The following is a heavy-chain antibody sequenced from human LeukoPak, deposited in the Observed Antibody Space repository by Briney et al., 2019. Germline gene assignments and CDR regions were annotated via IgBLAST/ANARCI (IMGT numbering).Heavy chain of an antibody. Sequence: PGGSLRLSCAVSGFTFSGFWMSWSRQAPGKGLEWVASINSDGSEGYYADVVKGRFTISRDNSRSTLYLQMDSLRPEDTAVYYCVRGSFGELYWGQGTLVTVSS. CDR3: VRGSFGELY. CDR2: INSDGSEG. CDR1: GFTFSGFW. D-gene: IGHD3-10*01. V-gene: IGHV3-7*04. J-gene: IGHJ4*02.